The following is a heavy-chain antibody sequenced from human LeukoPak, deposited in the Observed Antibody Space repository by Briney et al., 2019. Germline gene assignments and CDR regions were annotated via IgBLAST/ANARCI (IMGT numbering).Heavy chain of an antibody. Sequence: PSETLSLTCTVSGYSISSGYYWGWIRQPPGKGLEWIGSIYHSGSTYYNPSLKSRVTISVDTSKNQFSLKLSSVTAADTAVYYCARDVRYDILTGYYNYYYYYYMDVWGKGTTVTVSS. CDR2: IYHSGST. D-gene: IGHD3-9*01. J-gene: IGHJ6*03. CDR3: ARDVRYDILTGYYNYYYYYYMDV. CDR1: GYSISSGYY. V-gene: IGHV4-38-2*02.